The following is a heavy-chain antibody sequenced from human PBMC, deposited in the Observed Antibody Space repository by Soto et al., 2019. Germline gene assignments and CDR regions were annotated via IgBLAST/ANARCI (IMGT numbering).Heavy chain of an antibody. CDR3: ARETGAVAGEAAFDI. V-gene: IGHV1-46*01. CDR2: INPSGGST. D-gene: IGHD6-19*01. CDR1: GYTFTSYY. J-gene: IGHJ3*02. Sequence: GASVKVSCKASGYTFTSYYMHWVRQAPGQGLKWMGIINPSGGSTSYAQKFQGRVTMTRDTSTSTVYMELSSLRSEYTAFYYFARETGAVAGEAAFDIWGQGTIVTVSS.